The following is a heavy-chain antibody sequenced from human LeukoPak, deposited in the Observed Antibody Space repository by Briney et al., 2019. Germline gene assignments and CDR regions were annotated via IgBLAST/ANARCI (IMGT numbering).Heavy chain of an antibody. Sequence: GASVKVSCKASGYTFTGYYMHWVRQAPGQGLERMGRINPNSGGTNYAQKFQGRVTMTRDTSISTAYMELSRLRSDDTAVYYCARVGAEMATINYWGQGTLVTVSS. J-gene: IGHJ4*02. CDR3: ARVGAEMATINY. D-gene: IGHD5-24*01. CDR1: GYTFTGYY. CDR2: INPNSGGT. V-gene: IGHV1-2*06.